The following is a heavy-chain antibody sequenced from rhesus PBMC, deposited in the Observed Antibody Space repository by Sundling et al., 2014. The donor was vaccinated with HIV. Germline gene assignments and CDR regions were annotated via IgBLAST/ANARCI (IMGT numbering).Heavy chain of an antibody. CDR2: ISGITGST. CDR1: GGSISSSKW. J-gene: IGHJ4*01. CDR3: ARMIQAYYFDY. V-gene: IGHV4-65*01. Sequence: QVQLQESGPGLVKPSETLSLTCAVSGGSISSSKWWSWIRQPPGKGLEWIGYISGITGSTDYNPSLKTRVTISIDTSKNQFSLKLSSVTAADTAVYYCARMIQAYYFDYWGQGVLVTVSS. D-gene: IGHD5-12*01.